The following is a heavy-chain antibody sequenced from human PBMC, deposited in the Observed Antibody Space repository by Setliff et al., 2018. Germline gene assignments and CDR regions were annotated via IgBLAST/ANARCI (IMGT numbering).Heavy chain of an antibody. Sequence: GASVKVSCKASGYTFTSYGISWVRQAPGQGLEWMGWMNPNSGNTGYAQNFQGRVSMTTDTSTSTAYMELRSLRSDDTAVYYCARDEDRDEMEIQGYWGQGTRVTVSS. CDR2: MNPNSGNT. V-gene: IGHV1-18*01. CDR1: GYTFTSYG. CDR3: ARDEDRDEMEIQGY. J-gene: IGHJ4*02. D-gene: IGHD1-7*01.